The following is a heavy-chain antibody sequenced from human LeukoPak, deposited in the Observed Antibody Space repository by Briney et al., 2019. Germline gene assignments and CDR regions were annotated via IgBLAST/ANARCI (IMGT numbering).Heavy chain of an antibody. CDR2: INPNSGGT. D-gene: IGHD2-8*02. J-gene: IGHJ4*02. Sequence: ASVKVSCKASGYTFTVYYVHWVRQAPGQGLERMGWINPNSGGTNYAQKFQGRVTMTRDTSISTAYMELSRLRSDDTAVYYCAREFTGGYFDYWGQGTLVTVSS. CDR1: GYTFTVYY. CDR3: AREFTGGYFDY. V-gene: IGHV1-2*02.